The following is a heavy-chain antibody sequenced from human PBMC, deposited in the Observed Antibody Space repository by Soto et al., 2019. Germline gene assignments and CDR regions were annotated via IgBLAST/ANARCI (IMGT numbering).Heavy chain of an antibody. CDR1: GYTFTSYG. D-gene: IGHD3-22*01. CDR3: ARGGYDTETPAEYFPH. J-gene: IGHJ1*01. CDR2: ISAYNGNT. Sequence: ASVKVSCKASGYTFTSYGISWVRQAPGQGLEWMGWISAYNGNTNYAQKLQGRVIMTTDTSTSTAYMELRSLRSDDTAVYYCARGGYDTETPAEYFPHWGQGTLVPVSS. V-gene: IGHV1-18*01.